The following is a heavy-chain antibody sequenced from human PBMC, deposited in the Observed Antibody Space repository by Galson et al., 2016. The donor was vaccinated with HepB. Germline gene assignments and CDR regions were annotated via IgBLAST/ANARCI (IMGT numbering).Heavy chain of an antibody. Sequence: QSGAEVKKPGESLRVSCQASGYNFTKFWIGWVRQMPGKGLEWMGIIYPGDSDARYSPSFQGQVTMSVDKSITTAYLHWSSLKASDIGMYYCARSSDGDYGFDPWGRGTLVTVSS. J-gene: IGHJ2*01. V-gene: IGHV5-51*01. CDR1: GYNFTKFW. CDR2: IYPGDSDA. CDR3: ARSSDGDYGFDP. D-gene: IGHD4-17*01.